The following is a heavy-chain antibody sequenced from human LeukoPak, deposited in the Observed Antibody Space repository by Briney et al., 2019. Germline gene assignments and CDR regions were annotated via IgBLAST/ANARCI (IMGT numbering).Heavy chain of an antibody. D-gene: IGHD6-19*01. V-gene: IGHV3-30-3*01. CDR3: ARGRGYSSGWYGFSYFDY. J-gene: IGHJ4*02. CDR1: GFTFSSYA. Sequence: PGRSLRLSCAASGFTFSSYATHWVRQAPGKGLEWVAVISYDGSNKYYADSVKGRFTISRDNSKNTLYLQMNSLRAEDTAVYYCARGRGYSSGWYGFSYFDYWGQGTLVTVSS. CDR2: ISYDGSNK.